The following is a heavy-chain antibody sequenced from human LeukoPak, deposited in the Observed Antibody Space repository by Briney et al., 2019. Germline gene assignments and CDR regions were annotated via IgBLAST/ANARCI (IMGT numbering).Heavy chain of an antibody. CDR3: ARVSRWFDYYDY. CDR1: GGSISSYY. Sequence: SGTLSLTCTVSGGSISSYYWSWIRQPPGKGLEWIGYMYYSGSTNYNPSLKSRVTISVDTSKNQFSLTLSSVTAADTAMYYGARVSRWFDYYDYWGQGTLVTVSS. CDR2: MYYSGST. J-gene: IGHJ4*02. D-gene: IGHD3-10*01. V-gene: IGHV4-59*01.